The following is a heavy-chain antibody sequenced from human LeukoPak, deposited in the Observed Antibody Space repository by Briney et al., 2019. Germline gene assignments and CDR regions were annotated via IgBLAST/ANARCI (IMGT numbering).Heavy chain of an antibody. Sequence: PGGSLRLSCAASGFTFSSYGMHWVRQAPGKGLEWVAFIRYDGSNKYYADSVKGRFTISRDNSKNTLYLQMNSLRAEDTAVYYCARDGRRVTIFGVVIIPKVKHNWFDPWGQGTLVTVSS. CDR1: GFTFSSYG. D-gene: IGHD3-3*01. CDR2: IRYDGSNK. CDR3: ARDGRRVTIFGVVIIPKVKHNWFDP. J-gene: IGHJ5*02. V-gene: IGHV3-30*02.